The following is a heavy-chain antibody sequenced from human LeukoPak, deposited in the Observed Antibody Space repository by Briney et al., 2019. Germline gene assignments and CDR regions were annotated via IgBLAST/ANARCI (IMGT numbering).Heavy chain of an antibody. CDR1: GGSISSSSYY. CDR3: AKSPLGSCRGAICYPFDS. Sequence: SETLSLTCTVSGGSISSSSYYWGWIRQPPGKGLEWIGSIYYSGRTYYNPSLKSRVTISVDTSKNQFSLKLRSVTAADTALYYCAKSPLGSCRGAICYPFDSWGQGTLVTVSS. D-gene: IGHD2-15*01. CDR2: IYYSGRT. J-gene: IGHJ4*02. V-gene: IGHV4-39*07.